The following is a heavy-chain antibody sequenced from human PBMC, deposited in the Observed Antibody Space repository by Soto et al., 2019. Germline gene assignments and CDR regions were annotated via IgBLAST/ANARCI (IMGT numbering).Heavy chain of an antibody. CDR1: GGTLSSYA. V-gene: IGHV1-2*02. CDR2: INPNSGVT. CDR3: ALERQLNSPSDGFDI. J-gene: IGHJ3*02. Sequence: GTSVKVTCKESGGTLSSYAISWVRQAPGQGLEWIGRINPNSGVTKYAQQFQGRVTLTRDPSITTAFMDLVSLHFDDTAVYYCALERQLNSPSDGFDIWGQGTMVTVSS. D-gene: IGHD6-13*01.